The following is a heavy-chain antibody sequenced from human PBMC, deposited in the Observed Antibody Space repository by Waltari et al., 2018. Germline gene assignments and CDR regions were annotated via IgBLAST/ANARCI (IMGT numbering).Heavy chain of an antibody. J-gene: IGHJ4*02. Sequence: EVQLVQSGGDLVQPGGSLRLSCEASGFSFYTYAMTWVRQAPGKGIEWVSTINPNGGSTYYADSVKGRFTISRDNAKNSLYLQMNSLRAEDTAVYYCARDLVAAAGTDIWGQGTLVTVSS. CDR2: INPNGGST. D-gene: IGHD6-13*01. V-gene: IGHV3-23*04. CDR3: ARDLVAAAGTDI. CDR1: GFSFYTYA.